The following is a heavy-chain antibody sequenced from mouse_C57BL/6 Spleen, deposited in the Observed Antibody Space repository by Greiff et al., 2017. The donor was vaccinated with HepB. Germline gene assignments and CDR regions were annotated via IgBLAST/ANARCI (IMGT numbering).Heavy chain of an antibody. J-gene: IGHJ2*01. Sequence: QVTLKESGPELVKPGASVKISCKASGYAFSSSWMNWVKQRPGKGLEWIGRIYPGDGDTNYNGKFKGKATLTADKSSSTAYMQLSSLTSEDSAVYFCASSYYYGSSYPYYFDYWGQGTTLTVSS. D-gene: IGHD1-1*01. CDR3: ASSYYYGSSYPYYFDY. V-gene: IGHV1-82*01. CDR1: GYAFSSSW. CDR2: IYPGDGDT.